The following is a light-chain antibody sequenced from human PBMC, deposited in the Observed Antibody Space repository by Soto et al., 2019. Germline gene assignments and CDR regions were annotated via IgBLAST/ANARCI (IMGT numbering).Light chain of an antibody. Sequence: QSALTQPASVSGSPGQSITISCTGTSSDVGVYNYVSWYQQRPGKAPKLMIYEVSNRPSGVSSRFSGSKSDNTASLTISGLQAEDEADYYCCSYAGASTFVFGSGTQLTVL. J-gene: IGLJ7*01. CDR1: SSDVGVYNY. CDR2: EVS. CDR3: CSYAGASTFV. V-gene: IGLV2-14*01.